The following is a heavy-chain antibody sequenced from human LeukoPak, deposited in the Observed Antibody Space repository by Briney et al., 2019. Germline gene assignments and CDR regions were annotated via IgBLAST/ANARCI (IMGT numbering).Heavy chain of an antibody. V-gene: IGHV3-30*04. D-gene: IGHD6-19*01. CDR1: GLTFSSYA. CDR3: ARVAGASYSSGWGLGDY. J-gene: IGHJ4*02. Sequence: PGGSLRLSCAASGLTFSSYAMHWVRQAPGKGLEWVAVISYDGSNKYYADSVKGRFTISRDNSKNTLYLQMNSLRAEDTAVYYCARVAGASYSSGWGLGDYWGQGTLVTVSS. CDR2: ISYDGSNK.